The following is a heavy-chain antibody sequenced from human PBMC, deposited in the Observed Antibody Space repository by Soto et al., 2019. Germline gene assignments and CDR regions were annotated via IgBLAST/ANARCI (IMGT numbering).Heavy chain of an antibody. V-gene: IGHV1-69*13. CDR2: IIPISGTA. CDR1: GGTFSSYA. D-gene: IGHD2-2*01. Sequence: ASVKVSCKASGGTFSSYAISWVRQAPGQGLEWMGGIIPISGTANYAQKFQGRVTITADESTSTAYMELSSLRSEDKAVYYCARSQGSSTSLEIYYYYYYGMDVWGQGTTVTVSS. J-gene: IGHJ6*02. CDR3: ARSQGSSTSLEIYYYYYYGMDV.